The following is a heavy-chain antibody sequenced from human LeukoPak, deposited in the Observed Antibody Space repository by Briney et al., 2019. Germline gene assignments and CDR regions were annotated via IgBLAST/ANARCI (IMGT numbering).Heavy chain of an antibody. CDR2: ISYDGSNK. CDR3: AIDPNWGTHS. V-gene: IGHV3-30*03. Sequence: GGSLRLSCAASGFTFSSYGMHWVRQAPGKGLEWVAVISYDGSNKYYADSVKGRFTISRDNSKNTLYLQMNSLRVEDTAVYYCAIDPNWGTHSWGQGVLVTVSS. D-gene: IGHD7-27*01. J-gene: IGHJ4*02. CDR1: GFTFSSYG.